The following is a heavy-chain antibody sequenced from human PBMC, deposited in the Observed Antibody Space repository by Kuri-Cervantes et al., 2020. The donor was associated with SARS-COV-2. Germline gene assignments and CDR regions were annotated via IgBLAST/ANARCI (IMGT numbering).Heavy chain of an antibody. CDR3: ARLRVDYGDYSRQYYFDY. CDR1: GGSISSSSYY. Sequence: SETLSLTCTVSGGSISSSSYYWGWIRQPPGKGLEWIGSIYYSGSTYYNPSLKSRVTISVDTSKNQFSLKLSSVTAADTAVYYCARLRVDYGDYSRQYYFDYWGQGTLVTGSS. D-gene: IGHD4-17*01. V-gene: IGHV4-39*01. J-gene: IGHJ4*02. CDR2: IYYSGST.